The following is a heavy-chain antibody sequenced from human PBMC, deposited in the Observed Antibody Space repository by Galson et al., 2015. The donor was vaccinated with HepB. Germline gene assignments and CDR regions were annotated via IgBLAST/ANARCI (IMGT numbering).Heavy chain of an antibody. CDR2: ISSSSSYT. V-gene: IGHV3-11*06. J-gene: IGHJ5*02. CDR1: GFTFSDYY. CDR3: ARSRQSTIFGVVIGFWFDP. D-gene: IGHD3-3*01. Sequence: SLRLSCAASGFTFSDYYMSWIRQAPGKGLEWVSYISSSSSYTNYADSVKGRFTISRDNAKNSLYLQMNSLRAEDTAVYYCARSRQSTIFGVVIGFWFDPWAREPWSPSPQ.